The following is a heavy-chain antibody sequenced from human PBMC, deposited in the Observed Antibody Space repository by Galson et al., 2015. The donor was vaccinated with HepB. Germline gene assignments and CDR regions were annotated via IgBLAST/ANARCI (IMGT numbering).Heavy chain of an antibody. Sequence: SVKVSCKASGYTFTSCGISWVRQAPGRGLEWMGWIGRDSSHTEYGQTNYAQTYQGRVTMTTDTSTKTAYMELRSLTSDDTAVYYCARDWDCSILSCQDRFDSWSQGTPVTVSS. D-gene: IGHD2-2*01. J-gene: IGHJ4*02. CDR3: ARDWDCSILSCQDRFDS. V-gene: IGHV1-18*01. CDR2: IGRDSSHTEYGQT. CDR1: GYTFTSCG.